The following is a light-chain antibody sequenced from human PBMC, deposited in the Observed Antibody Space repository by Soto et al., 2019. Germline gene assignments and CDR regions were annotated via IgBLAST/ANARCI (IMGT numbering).Light chain of an antibody. J-gene: IGLJ2*01. CDR1: SSDVGGYNY. CDR3: SSYTGGSTL. Sequence: QSALTQTASVSGSPGQSITISCTGTSSDVGGYNYVSWYQQRPGKAPKLMIYEVSNRPSGVSNRFSGSKSGNTASLTISGLQAEDEADYYCSSYTGGSTLFGGGTKLTVL. V-gene: IGLV2-14*01. CDR2: EVS.